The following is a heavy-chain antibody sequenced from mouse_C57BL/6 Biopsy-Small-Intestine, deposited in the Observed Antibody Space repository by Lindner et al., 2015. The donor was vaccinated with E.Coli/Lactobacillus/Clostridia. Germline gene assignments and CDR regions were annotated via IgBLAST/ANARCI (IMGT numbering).Heavy chain of an antibody. CDR3: ARKDYYYYDGSHEYFDY. Sequence: VQLQESGPELVKPGASVKISCKASGYSFTGYYMHWVKQSPEKSLEWIGEINPSTGGTTYNQKFKAKATLTVDKSSSTAYVQLKSLTSEDSAVYYCARKDYYYYDGSHEYFDYWGQGTTLTVSS. CDR1: GYSFTGYY. CDR2: INPSTGGT. V-gene: IGHV1-42*01. J-gene: IGHJ2*01. D-gene: IGHD1-1*01.